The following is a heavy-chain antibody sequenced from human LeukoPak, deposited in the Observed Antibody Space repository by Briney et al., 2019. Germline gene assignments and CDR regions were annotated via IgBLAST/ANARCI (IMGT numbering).Heavy chain of an antibody. CDR2: INHSGST. CDR1: GGSFSDYY. Sequence: SETLSLTCAVYGGSFSDYYWSWIRQPPGKGLEWIGEINHSGSTKYNPSLKSRVTISVDTSKNQFSLKLSSVTAADTAVYYCARGFLSVVWSGPYCMDVWGKGTTVTASS. J-gene: IGHJ6*03. CDR3: ARGFLSVVWSGPYCMDV. D-gene: IGHD3-3*01. V-gene: IGHV4-34*01.